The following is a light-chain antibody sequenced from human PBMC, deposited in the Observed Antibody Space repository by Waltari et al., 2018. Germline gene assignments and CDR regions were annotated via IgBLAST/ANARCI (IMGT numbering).Light chain of an antibody. CDR3: QQYDSSLWT. V-gene: IGKV3-20*01. J-gene: IGKJ1*01. Sequence: EIVLTQSPGTLSLSPGERATLSCRASQSVSSTYLAWYQQKPGQAPRLLIYGTSSRATGISDRFSGSGSGTDFTLTISRLEPEDSAVYYCQQYDSSLWTFGQGTKVEIK. CDR1: QSVSSTY. CDR2: GTS.